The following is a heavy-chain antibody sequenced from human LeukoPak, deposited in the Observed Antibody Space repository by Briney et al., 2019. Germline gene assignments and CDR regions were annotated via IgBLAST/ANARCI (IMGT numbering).Heavy chain of an antibody. CDR3: ARGGRGGDFFDY. CDR2: IYHSGST. D-gene: IGHD3-16*01. Sequence: SETLSLTCTVSGGSVRSFSWTWIRQPPGKGLEWIGYIYHSGSTYYNPSLKSRVTISVDRSKNQFSLKLSSVTAADTAVYYCARGGRGGDFFDYWGQGTLVTVSS. J-gene: IGHJ4*02. V-gene: IGHV4-59*02. CDR1: GGSVRSFS.